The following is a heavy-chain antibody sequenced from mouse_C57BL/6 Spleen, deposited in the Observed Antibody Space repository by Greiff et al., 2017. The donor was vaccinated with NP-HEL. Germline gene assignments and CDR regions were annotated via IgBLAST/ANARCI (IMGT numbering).Heavy chain of an antibody. CDR2: IYPGDGDT. D-gene: IGHD2-4*01. V-gene: IGHV1-82*01. CDR3: ARAYDYDGDYFDY. CDR1: GYAFSSSW. J-gene: IGHJ2*01. Sequence: QVQLQQSGPELVKPGASVKISCKASGYAFSSSWMNWVKQRPGKGLEWIGRIYPGDGDTNYNGKFKGKATLTADKSSSTAYMQLSILTSEDSAVYFCARAYDYDGDYFDYWGQGTTLTVSS.